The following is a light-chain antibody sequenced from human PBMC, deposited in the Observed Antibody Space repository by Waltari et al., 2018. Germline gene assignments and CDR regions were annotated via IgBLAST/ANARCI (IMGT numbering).Light chain of an antibody. CDR2: DTS. Sequence: EIVLTQSPATLSLSPGERATLSCRASQSARSDLAWYQQKPGQAPRLLIYDTSNRASGIPARFSGSGSGTDFSLSISSLEPEDFAVYYCQQRHNWPLTFGGGTKVEIK. V-gene: IGKV3-11*01. CDR1: QSARSD. CDR3: QQRHNWPLT. J-gene: IGKJ4*01.